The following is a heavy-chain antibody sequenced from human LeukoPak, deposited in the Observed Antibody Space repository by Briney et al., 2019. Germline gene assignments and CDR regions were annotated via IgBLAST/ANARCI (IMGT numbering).Heavy chain of an antibody. CDR2: ISYDGSNK. D-gene: IGHD5-12*01. CDR3: ARDHRGYSGY. CDR1: GFTFSSYA. V-gene: IGHV3-30*04. J-gene: IGHJ4*02. Sequence: GRSLRLSCAASGFTFSSYAMHWVRQAPAKGLEWVAVISYDGSNKYYADSVKGRFTISRDNSKNTLYLQMNSLRAEDTAVYYCARDHRGYSGYWGQGTLVTVSS.